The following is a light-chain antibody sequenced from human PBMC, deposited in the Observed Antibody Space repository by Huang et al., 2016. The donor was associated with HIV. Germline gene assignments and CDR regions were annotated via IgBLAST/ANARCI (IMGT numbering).Light chain of an antibody. CDR1: PSVSSSY. Sequence: EIVLTQSPGTLSLSPGERATLSCTASPSVSSSYLAWYQQKPGQAPSLLSYGASTRATGIPDRFSGSGSGTDFTLTISRLEPEDFGVYYCQQYGSSRGFTFGPGTKVDIK. J-gene: IGKJ3*01. CDR3: QQYGSSRGFT. CDR2: GAS. V-gene: IGKV3-20*01.